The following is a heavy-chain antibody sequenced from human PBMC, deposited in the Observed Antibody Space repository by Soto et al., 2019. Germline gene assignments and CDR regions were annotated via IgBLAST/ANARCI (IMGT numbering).Heavy chain of an antibody. Sequence: QVQLVQSGAEVKKPGSSVKVSCKASGGTFSSYTISWVRQAPGQGLEWMGRIIPILGIANYAQKFQGRVTITADKSTSTAYMELSSLRSEDTAVYYCARSSGGYHIATYYYFDYWGQGTLVTVSS. D-gene: IGHD5-12*01. J-gene: IGHJ4*02. CDR2: IIPILGIA. CDR3: ARSSGGYHIATYYYFDY. CDR1: GGTFSSYT. V-gene: IGHV1-69*02.